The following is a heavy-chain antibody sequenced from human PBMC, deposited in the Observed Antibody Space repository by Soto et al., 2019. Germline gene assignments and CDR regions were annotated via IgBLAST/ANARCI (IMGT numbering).Heavy chain of an antibody. Sequence: QVQLVQSGAEVKKPGSSVKVSCKASGGTFSSYAISWVRQAPGQGLEWMGGIIPIFGTANYAQKFQGRGTITADKSKSAAYMELGSLGSEDAAVYYCASPTREWLPPARDYYYGMDVWGQGTTVTVSS. J-gene: IGHJ6*02. CDR1: GGTFSSYA. D-gene: IGHD3-3*01. CDR3: ASPTREWLPPARDYYYGMDV. V-gene: IGHV1-69*06. CDR2: IIPIFGTA.